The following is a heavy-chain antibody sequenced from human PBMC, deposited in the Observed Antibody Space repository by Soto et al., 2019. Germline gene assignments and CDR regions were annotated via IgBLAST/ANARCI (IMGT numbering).Heavy chain of an antibody. Sequence: GGPMRLSWGGCVVPGGRLFVKEVRQGAGTGLEWVSTVSPGGDVSHYTDSVKGRFTISRDNSRRTLHLQMDSLRAEDAAVYFCVRRAITPTTTWGAVEVWGQGTVVTVSS. J-gene: IGHJ3*01. CDR3: VRRAITPTTTWGAVEV. V-gene: IGHV3-23*01. D-gene: IGHD1-26*01. CDR2: VSPGGDVS. CDR1: VVPGGRLF.